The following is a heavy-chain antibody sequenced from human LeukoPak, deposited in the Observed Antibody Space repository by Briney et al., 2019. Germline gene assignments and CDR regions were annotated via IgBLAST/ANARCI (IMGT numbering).Heavy chain of an antibody. CDR3: ARHSFGGVIIRHFDY. D-gene: IGHD3-3*01. Sequence: ASVKVSCKASGYTFTSYGISWVRQAPGQGLEWMGWISAYNGNTNYAQKLQGRVTMTTDTSTSTAYMELRSLRSDDTAVYYCARHSFGGVIIRHFDYWGQGTLVTVSS. CDR2: ISAYNGNT. J-gene: IGHJ4*02. CDR1: GYTFTSYG. V-gene: IGHV1-18*01.